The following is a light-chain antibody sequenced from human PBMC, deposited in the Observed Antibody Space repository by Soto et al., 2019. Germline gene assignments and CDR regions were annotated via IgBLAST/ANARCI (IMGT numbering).Light chain of an antibody. J-gene: IGLJ1*01. CDR2: EVS. V-gene: IGLV2-14*01. CDR1: SSDVGSYNY. Sequence: QSALTQPASVSVSPGQSITISCTGTSSDVGSYNYVSWYQQHPGKAPKLMIYEVSNRPSGVSNRFSGSKSGNTASLTISGLQAEDEADYYCSSYTTRSTPLYVFGIGTKVTVL. CDR3: SSYTTRSTPLYV.